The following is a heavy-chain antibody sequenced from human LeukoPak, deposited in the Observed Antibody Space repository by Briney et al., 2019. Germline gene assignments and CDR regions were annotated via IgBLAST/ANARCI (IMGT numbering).Heavy chain of an antibody. V-gene: IGHV1-2*02. CDR2: INPNSGGT. D-gene: IGHD2-8*01. CDR3: ARERGSLGYCTTGVCYSDY. J-gene: IGHJ4*02. CDR1: GYTFTGDD. Sequence: SVTVSSTASGYTFTGDDMHWVGEAPGQGRERMGWINPNSGGTNYAQKFQGRVTRTRDTSISTAYMELSRLRSDDTAVYYCARERGSLGYCTTGVCYSDYWGQGTLVTVSS.